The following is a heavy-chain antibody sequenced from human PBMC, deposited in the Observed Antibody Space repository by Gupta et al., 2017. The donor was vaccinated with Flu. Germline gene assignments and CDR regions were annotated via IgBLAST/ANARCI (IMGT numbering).Heavy chain of an antibody. D-gene: IGHD2-2*01. V-gene: IGHV3-23*01. CDR3: AKSWGHCGGTSCYFDY. Sequence: EVQLLESGGAFVQPGGSLRLSCAASGFTFSAYALSWVRRAPGKGLEWVSEISASGGSTYYADSVKGRFTISRDNSKNTVYLQLDYLRDEDTALYYCAKSWGHCGGTSCYFDYWGQGTLVTVSS. CDR1: GFTFSAYA. J-gene: IGHJ4*02. CDR2: ISASGGST.